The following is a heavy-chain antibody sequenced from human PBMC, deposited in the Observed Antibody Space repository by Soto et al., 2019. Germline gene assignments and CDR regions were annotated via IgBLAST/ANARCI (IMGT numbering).Heavy chain of an antibody. CDR2: IIPIFGTA. V-gene: IGHV1-69*13. CDR1: GGTFSSYA. D-gene: IGHD3-10*01. Sequence: SVKVSCKASGGTFSSYAISWVRQAPGQGLEWMGGIIPIFGTANYAQKFQGRVTITADESTSTAYMELSSLRSEDTAVYYCARAVSGITMVRGVITRDFYYYYYYGMDVWGQGTTVTVS. CDR3: ARAVSGITMVRGVITRDFYYYYYYGMDV. J-gene: IGHJ6*02.